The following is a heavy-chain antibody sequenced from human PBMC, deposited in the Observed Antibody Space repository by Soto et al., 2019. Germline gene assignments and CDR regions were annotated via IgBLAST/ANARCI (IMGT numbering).Heavy chain of an antibody. J-gene: IGHJ4*02. CDR3: ARGQTGGGWGYYFDY. CDR2: IIPIFGTA. Sequence: QVQLVQSGAEVKKPGSSVKVSCKASGGTFSSYAIDWVRQAPGQGLEWMGGIIPIFGTADYAQKFKGRVPMTADKSTSTAYMELRSLRPEDTAGYYCARGQTGGGWGYYFDYWGQGTLVTVSS. V-gene: IGHV1-69*14. CDR1: GGTFSSYA. D-gene: IGHD3-16*01.